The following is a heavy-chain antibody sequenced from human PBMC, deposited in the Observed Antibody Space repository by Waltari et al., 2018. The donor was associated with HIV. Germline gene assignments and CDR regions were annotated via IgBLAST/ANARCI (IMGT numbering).Heavy chain of an antibody. D-gene: IGHD2-21*02. CDR3: ARYGLHGVTKSGNAFVL. CDR2: SSVSGSTI. V-gene: IGHV3-48*03. J-gene: IGHJ3*01. CDR1: RFTFSHYE. Sequence: EVQLAESGGGAVQPGGSLGLYCVASRFTFSHYEMNWVRQAPGKVLDLISYSSVSGSTIYFSYSFKGRLTIYIDNAKNSVYLRMNYVTPEDTAIYYCARYGLHGVTKSGNAFVLWGQGTRCTV.